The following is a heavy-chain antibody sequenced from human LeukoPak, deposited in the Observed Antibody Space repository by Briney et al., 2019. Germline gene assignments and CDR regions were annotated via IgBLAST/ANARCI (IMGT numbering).Heavy chain of an antibody. CDR1: GFTFDDYA. Sequence: GRSLRLSCAASGFTFDDYAMHWVRQAPGKGLEWVSGISWNSGSIGYADSVKGRFTISRDNAKNSLYLQMNSLRAEDTALYYCAKGLTAMDLTFDYWGQGTLVTVSS. CDR2: ISWNSGSI. CDR3: AKGLTAMDLTFDY. D-gene: IGHD5-18*01. V-gene: IGHV3-9*01. J-gene: IGHJ4*02.